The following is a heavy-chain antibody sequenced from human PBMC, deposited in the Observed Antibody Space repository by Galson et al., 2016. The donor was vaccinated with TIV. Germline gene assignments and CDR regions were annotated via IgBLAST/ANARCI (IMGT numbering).Heavy chain of an antibody. J-gene: IGHJ6*02. CDR3: ATELYCSSISCYYYYGLDV. D-gene: IGHD2-2*01. V-gene: IGHV1-18*04. CDR2: ISAYNGDI. Sequence: SVKVSCKASGYSFLSYGMTWVRQAPGRGLEWLGWISAYNGDIKSARKFQGRVTMTTDTSTHTAYMELRSLGSADTAVYYCATELYCSSISCYYYYGLDVWGHGTTVTVSS. CDR1: GYSFLSYG.